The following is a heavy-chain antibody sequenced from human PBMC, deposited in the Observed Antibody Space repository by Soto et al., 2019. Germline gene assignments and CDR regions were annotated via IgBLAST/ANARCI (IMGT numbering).Heavy chain of an antibody. V-gene: IGHV3-21*06. CDR3: ARESEGLTSNFDY. Sequence: EVQLVESGGGLVKPGGSLRLSCAASGFTFTRYSMNWVRQAPGKGLEWVSSISITTNYIYYVDSMKGRFTISRDNAQNSLYLEMNSLRAEDTAVYYCARESEGLTSNFDYWGQGTLVTVSS. CDR2: ISITTNYI. J-gene: IGHJ4*02. CDR1: GFTFTRYS. D-gene: IGHD7-27*01.